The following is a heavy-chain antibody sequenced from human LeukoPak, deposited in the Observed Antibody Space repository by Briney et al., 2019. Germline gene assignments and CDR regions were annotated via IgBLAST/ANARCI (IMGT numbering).Heavy chain of an antibody. CDR1: GLTFSKYW. CDR3: ATKQWLAPPPDS. D-gene: IGHD6-19*01. CDR2: INTDGTVT. Sequence: GGSLRLSCAASGLTFSKYWMLWVRQAPGKGLKSVSRINTDGTVTTYADSVKGRLTVSRDNADNTMFLQMNSVRDEDTAVYYCATKQWLAPPPDSWGQGTPVTVSS. V-gene: IGHV3-74*01. J-gene: IGHJ4*02.